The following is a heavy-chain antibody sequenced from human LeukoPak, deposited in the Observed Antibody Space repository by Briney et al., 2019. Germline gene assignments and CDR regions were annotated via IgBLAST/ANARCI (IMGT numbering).Heavy chain of an antibody. CDR2: ISGTGGST. J-gene: IGHJ4*02. D-gene: IGHD6-19*01. CDR1: GFTFSSYA. Sequence: GGSLRLSCAASGFTFSSYAMSWVRQAPGKGLEWVSDISGTGGSTYYADSVKGRFTISRDNSKNTLYLQMNSLRAEDTAVYYCAKVLRDSSGWFDFDYWGQGTLVTVSS. CDR3: AKVLRDSSGWFDFDY. V-gene: IGHV3-23*01.